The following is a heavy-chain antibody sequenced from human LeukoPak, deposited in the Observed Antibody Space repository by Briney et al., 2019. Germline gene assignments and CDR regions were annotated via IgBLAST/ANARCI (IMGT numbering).Heavy chain of an antibody. CDR1: RGSMSNSY. V-gene: IGHV4-59*01. J-gene: IGHJ4*02. Sequence: PSETLSLTCTVSRGSMSNSYWSWIRQPPGKGLEWIGSILYSGSTNYNPSLKSRVTISKDTSKNQFSLKLSSVTAADTAVYYCAKGRVPGGYWGQGTLVTVSS. CDR2: ILYSGST. CDR3: AKGRVPGGY. D-gene: IGHD1-1*01.